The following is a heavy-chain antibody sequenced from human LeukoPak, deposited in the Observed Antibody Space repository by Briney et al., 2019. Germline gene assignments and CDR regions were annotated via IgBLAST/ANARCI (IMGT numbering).Heavy chain of an antibody. V-gene: IGHV1-2*02. D-gene: IGHD1-1*01. CDR3: ASGPTLGTTHPYFDY. CDR2: INPSNGGT. Sequence: ASVKVSCKESGCTFIGYYIHWLRQAPGQGLEWMGWINPSNGGTNYAQRFQGRVAMTRDTSISTAYMEMSRLTFDDTAVYYCASGPTLGTTHPYFDYWGQGTLVTVSS. CDR1: GCTFIGYY. J-gene: IGHJ4*02.